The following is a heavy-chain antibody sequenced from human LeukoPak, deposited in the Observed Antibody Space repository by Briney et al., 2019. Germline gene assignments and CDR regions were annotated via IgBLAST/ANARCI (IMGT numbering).Heavy chain of an antibody. CDR1: GGSISSYY. CDR2: IHYSGTT. J-gene: IGHJ4*02. CDR3: ARGPTYQPIDY. D-gene: IGHD2-2*01. Sequence: SETLSLTCTVSGGSISSYYWGWIRQPPGKGLDWIASIHYSGTTYYNPSLKSRVTISVDTSKNHFSLKPSSVTAADTAVYYCARGPTYQPIDYWGQGTLVTVSS. V-gene: IGHV4-39*02.